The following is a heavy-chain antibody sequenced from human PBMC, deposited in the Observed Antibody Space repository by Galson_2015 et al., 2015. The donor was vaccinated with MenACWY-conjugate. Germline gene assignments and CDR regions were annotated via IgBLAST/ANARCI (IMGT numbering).Heavy chain of an antibody. D-gene: IGHD2-2*01. V-gene: IGHV3-21*01. Sequence: SLRLSCAASGFTFSSYSMNWVRQAPGKGLEWVSSISSSSSYIYYADSVKGRFTISRDNAKNSLYLQMNSLRAEDTAVYYCARDHPAPADPAPVPAALSYYYYGMDVWGQGTTVTVSS. CDR2: ISSSSSYI. J-gene: IGHJ6*02. CDR1: GFTFSSYS. CDR3: ARDHPAPADPAPVPAALSYYYYGMDV.